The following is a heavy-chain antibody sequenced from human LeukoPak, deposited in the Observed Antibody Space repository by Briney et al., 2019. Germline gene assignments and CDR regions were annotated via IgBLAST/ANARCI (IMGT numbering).Heavy chain of an antibody. CDR3: ARDLEDGGDIVVVPAATEPPVYYYYGMDV. D-gene: IGHD2-2*01. J-gene: IGHJ6*02. CDR2: INPIFGIA. V-gene: IGHV1-69*04. Sequence: SVKVSCKASGGTFSSYAISWVRQAPGQGLEWMGRINPIFGIANYAQKFQGRVTITADKSTSTAYMELSSLRSEDTAVYYCARDLEDGGDIVVVPAATEPPVYYYYGMDVWGQGTTVTVSS. CDR1: GGTFSSYA.